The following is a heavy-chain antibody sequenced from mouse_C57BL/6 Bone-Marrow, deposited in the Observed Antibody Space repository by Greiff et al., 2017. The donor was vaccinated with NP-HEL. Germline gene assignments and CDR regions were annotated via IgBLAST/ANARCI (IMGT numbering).Heavy chain of an antibody. Sequence: VQLKESGAELVKPGASVKLSCTASGFNIKDYYMHWVKQRTEQGLEWIGRIDPEDGETKYAPKFQGKATITADTSSNTAYLQLSSLTSEDTAVYYCARSGATVVASYWYFDAWGTGTTVTVSS. CDR1: GFNIKDYY. V-gene: IGHV14-2*01. CDR3: ARSGATVVASYWYFDA. CDR2: IDPEDGET. D-gene: IGHD1-1*01. J-gene: IGHJ1*03.